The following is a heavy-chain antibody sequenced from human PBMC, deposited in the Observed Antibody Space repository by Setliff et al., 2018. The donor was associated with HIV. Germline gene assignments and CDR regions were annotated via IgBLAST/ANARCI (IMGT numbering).Heavy chain of an antibody. Sequence: PGGSLRLSCAASGFTFDDYAMHWVRQAPGKGLERVSGISWNSGSIGYADSVKGRFAISRDNAKKSLYLQMNSLRVDDTAVYYCARGRRVSSNYYYYYYMDVWGKGTTVTVSS. D-gene: IGHD2-2*01. V-gene: IGHV3-9*01. CDR1: GFTFDDYA. CDR3: ARGRRVSSNYYYYYYMDV. J-gene: IGHJ6*03. CDR2: ISWNSGSI.